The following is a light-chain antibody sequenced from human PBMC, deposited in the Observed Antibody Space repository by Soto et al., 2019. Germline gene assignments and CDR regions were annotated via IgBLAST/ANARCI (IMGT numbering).Light chain of an antibody. J-gene: IGLJ1*01. CDR3: QVWDSSSDHYV. V-gene: IGLV3-21*04. Sequence: SYELTQPPSVSVAPGKTARITCGGNNIGSKSVHWYKQKPGQAPVLVIYYDSDRPSGIPERFSGSNSGNTATLTISRVEAGDEADYYCQVWDSSSDHYVFGTGTKRTVL. CDR2: YDS. CDR1: NIGSKS.